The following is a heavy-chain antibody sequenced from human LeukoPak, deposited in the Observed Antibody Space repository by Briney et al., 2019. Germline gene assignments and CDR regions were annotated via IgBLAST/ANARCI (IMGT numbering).Heavy chain of an antibody. Sequence: GGSLRLSCAASGFTFSSYEMNWVRQAPGKGLEWASYISSSGSTIYYADSVKGRFTISRDNAKNSLYLQMNSLRAEDTAVYYCARDLRGAGFDYWGQGTLVTVSS. V-gene: IGHV3-48*03. D-gene: IGHD1-26*01. CDR3: ARDLRGAGFDY. J-gene: IGHJ4*02. CDR2: ISSSGSTI. CDR1: GFTFSSYE.